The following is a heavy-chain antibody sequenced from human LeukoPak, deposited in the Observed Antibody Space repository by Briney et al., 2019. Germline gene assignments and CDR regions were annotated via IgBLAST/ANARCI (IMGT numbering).Heavy chain of an antibody. D-gene: IGHD3-10*01. CDR3: ARHKGSEGYYYYGMDV. J-gene: IGHJ6*02. V-gene: IGHV4-4*07. CDR1: GGSISSYY. Sequence: SETLSLTCTVSGGSISSYYWSWIRQPAGKGLEWIGRIYTSGSTNYNPSLKSRVTMSVDTSKNQFSLKLSSVTAADTAVYYCARHKGSEGYYYYGMDVWGQGTTVTVSS. CDR2: IYTSGST.